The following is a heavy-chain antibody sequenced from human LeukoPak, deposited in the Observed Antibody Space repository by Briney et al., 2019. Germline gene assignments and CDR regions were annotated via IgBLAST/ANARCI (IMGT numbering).Heavy chain of an antibody. V-gene: IGHV3-30*04. CDR3: ARDEAQRASDYYDSSGYTLDY. Sequence: GGSLRLSCAASGFTFSSYAMHWVRQAPGKGLEWVAVISYDGSNKYYAVPVKGRFTISRDNSKNTLYLQMNSLRAEDTAVYYCARDEAQRASDYYDSSGYTLDYWGQGTLVTVSS. CDR2: ISYDGSNK. CDR1: GFTFSSYA. D-gene: IGHD3-22*01. J-gene: IGHJ4*02.